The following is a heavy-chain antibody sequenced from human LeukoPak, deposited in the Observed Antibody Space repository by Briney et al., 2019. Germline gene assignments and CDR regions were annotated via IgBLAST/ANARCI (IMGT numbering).Heavy chain of an antibody. J-gene: IGHJ6*02. CDR2: ISSSSSYI. CDR3: ARDLAYCGGDCYSFSLYYYYGMDV. D-gene: IGHD2-21*02. Sequence: PGGSLRLSCAASGFTFSSYSMNWVRQAPGKGLEWVSSISSSSSYIYYADSVKGRFTISRDNAKNSLYLQMNSLRAEDTAVYYCARDLAYCGGDCYSFSLYYYYGMDVWGQGTTVTVSS. CDR1: GFTFSSYS. V-gene: IGHV3-21*04.